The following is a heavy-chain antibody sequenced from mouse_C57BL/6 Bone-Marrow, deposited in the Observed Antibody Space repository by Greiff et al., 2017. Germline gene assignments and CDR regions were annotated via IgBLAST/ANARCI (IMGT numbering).Heavy chain of an antibody. CDR3: AREDYYSNFSFAY. Sequence: DVQLQESGPGLVKPSQSLSLTCSVTGYSITSGYYWNWIRQFPGNKLEWMGYISYDGSNNYNPSLKNRISITRDTSKNQFFLKLNSVTTEDTATYYCAREDYYSNFSFAYWGQGTLVTVSA. D-gene: IGHD2-5*01. CDR2: ISYDGSN. V-gene: IGHV3-6*01. CDR1: GYSITSGYY. J-gene: IGHJ3*01.